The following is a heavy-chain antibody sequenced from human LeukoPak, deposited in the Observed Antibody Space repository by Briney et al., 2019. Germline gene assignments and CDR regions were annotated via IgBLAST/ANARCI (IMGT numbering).Heavy chain of an antibody. CDR2: ISGSGGST. Sequence: GGSLRLSCAASGFTFSSYAMSWVRQAPGKGLEWVSAISGSGGSTYYADSVKGRFTISRDNSKNTLYLQMSSLRAEDTAVYYCAKEYSSSFFAGSFAFDIWGQGTMVTVSS. D-gene: IGHD6-6*01. CDR3: AKEYSSSFFAGSFAFDI. CDR1: GFTFSSYA. V-gene: IGHV3-23*01. J-gene: IGHJ3*02.